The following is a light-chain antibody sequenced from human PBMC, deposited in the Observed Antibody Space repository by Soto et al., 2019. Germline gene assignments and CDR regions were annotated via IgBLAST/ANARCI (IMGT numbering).Light chain of an antibody. J-gene: IGKJ4*01. V-gene: IGKV3-15*01. Sequence: EIVMTQSPATLSVSPGERATLSCRASQSVTSNLAWYQQKPGQAPRLLIYAASTRATGIPARFSGSGSGTEFTLTSSRLQSEDFGVYYWRQYNYWLTFGGGTKVEIK. CDR1: QSVTSN. CDR2: AAS. CDR3: RQYNYWLT.